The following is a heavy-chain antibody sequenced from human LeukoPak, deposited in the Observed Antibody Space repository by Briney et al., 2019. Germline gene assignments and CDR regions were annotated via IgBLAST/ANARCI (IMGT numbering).Heavy chain of an antibody. CDR3: ARGLSYDSSGYYYDSKYYFDY. J-gene: IGHJ4*02. CDR1: GYTFTSYY. Sequence: ASVKVSCKASGYTFTSYYMHWVRQAPGQGLEWMGIINPSGGSTSYAQKFQGRVTMTRDMSTSTVYVELSSLRSEDTAVYYCARGLSYDSSGYYYDSKYYFDYWGQGTLVTVSS. CDR2: INPSGGST. D-gene: IGHD3-22*01. V-gene: IGHV1-46*01.